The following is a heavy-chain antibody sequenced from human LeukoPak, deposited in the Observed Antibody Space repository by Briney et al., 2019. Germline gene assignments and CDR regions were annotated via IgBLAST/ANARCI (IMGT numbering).Heavy chain of an antibody. J-gene: IGHJ2*01. CDR3: AKDSLEWQRSMLKYWYFDL. V-gene: IGHV3-23*01. CDR2: IGGGGDST. CDR1: GFTFSSYA. Sequence: PGGSLRLSCAASGFTFSSYAMNWVRQAPGKGLEWVSTIGGGGDSTYYADSVKGRFIIFRDNSKNTLYLQMNSLRAEDTAVYYCAKDSLEWQRSMLKYWYFDLWGRGTLVTVSS. D-gene: IGHD5-12*01.